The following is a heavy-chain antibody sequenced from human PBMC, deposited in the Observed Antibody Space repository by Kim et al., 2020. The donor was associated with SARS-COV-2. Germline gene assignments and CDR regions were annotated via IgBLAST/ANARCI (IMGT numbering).Heavy chain of an antibody. Sequence: GYADSVKGRFTISRDNAKNSLYLQMNSLRAEDTALYYCAKVEMATSYFDYWGQGTLVTVSS. D-gene: IGHD5-12*01. J-gene: IGHJ4*02. CDR3: AKVEMATSYFDY. V-gene: IGHV3-9*01.